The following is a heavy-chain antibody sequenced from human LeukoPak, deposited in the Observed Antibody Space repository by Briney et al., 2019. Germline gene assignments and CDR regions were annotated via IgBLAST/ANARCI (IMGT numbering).Heavy chain of an antibody. Sequence: ASVKVSCKASGYTFTSSDINWVRQATGQGLEWMGWMNPNSGNTGYAQKFQGRVTMTRNTSISTAYMELSSLRSEDTAVYYCARVNKGRFLEWLYKRRAFDIWGQGTMVTVSS. V-gene: IGHV1-8*01. CDR3: ARVNKGRFLEWLYKRRAFDI. D-gene: IGHD3-3*01. CDR1: GYTFTSSD. J-gene: IGHJ3*02. CDR2: MNPNSGNT.